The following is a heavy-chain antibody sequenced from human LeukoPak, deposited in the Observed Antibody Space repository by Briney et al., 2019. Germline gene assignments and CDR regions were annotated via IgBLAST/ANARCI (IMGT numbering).Heavy chain of an antibody. D-gene: IGHD3-22*01. CDR2: IRYDGSNK. J-gene: IGHJ4*02. CDR1: GFTFSSYG. CDR3: VKTYYYDSSGPSIYYFDY. V-gene: IGHV3-30*02. Sequence: QAGGSLRLSCAASGFTFSSYGMHWVRQAPGKGLEWVAFIRYDGSNKYYADSVKGRFTISRDNSKNTLYLQMNSLRAADTALYYCVKTYYYDSSGPSIYYFDYWGQGTLVTVSS.